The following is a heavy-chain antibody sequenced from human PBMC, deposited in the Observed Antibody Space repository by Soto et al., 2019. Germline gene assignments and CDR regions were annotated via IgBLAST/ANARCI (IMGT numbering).Heavy chain of an antibody. CDR1: GGSFSGYY. CDR3: ARALKGRITIFGVPETYYFDY. Sequence: SETLSLTCAVYGGSFSGYYWSWIRQPPGKGLEWIGEINHSGSTNYNPSLKSRVTIPVDTSKNQFSLKLSSVTAADTAVYYCARALKGRITIFGVPETYYFDYWRQGTLVTVSS. CDR2: INHSGST. V-gene: IGHV4-34*01. D-gene: IGHD3-3*01. J-gene: IGHJ4*02.